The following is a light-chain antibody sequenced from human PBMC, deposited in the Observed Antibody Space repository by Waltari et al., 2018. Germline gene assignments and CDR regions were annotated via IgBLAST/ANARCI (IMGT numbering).Light chain of an antibody. CDR2: LGS. CDR1: LGLLHGNGYTH. Sequence: DIVMTQSPLTLPVTPGEPASISCRSSLGLLHGNGYTHVDWYLQRPGQSPQLLIYLGSNRASGVPDRFSASGSGTDFTLTISRVEAEDVGVYFCMQGLQSPTFGQGTRLEIK. V-gene: IGKV2-28*01. CDR3: MQGLQSPT. J-gene: IGKJ5*01.